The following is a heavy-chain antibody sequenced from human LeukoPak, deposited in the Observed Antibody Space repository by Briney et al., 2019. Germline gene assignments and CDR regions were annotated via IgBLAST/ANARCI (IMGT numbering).Heavy chain of an antibody. CDR2: IYYSGST. CDR3: SMATMGGGAFDI. J-gene: IGHJ3*02. Sequence: SETLSLTCTVSGGSISSSSYYWGWIRQPPGKGLEWIGSIYYSGSTYYNPSLKSRVTISVDTSKNQFSLKLSSVTAADTAVYYCSMATMGGGAFDIWGQGTMVTVSS. CDR1: GGSISSSSYY. D-gene: IGHD5-24*01. V-gene: IGHV4-39*07.